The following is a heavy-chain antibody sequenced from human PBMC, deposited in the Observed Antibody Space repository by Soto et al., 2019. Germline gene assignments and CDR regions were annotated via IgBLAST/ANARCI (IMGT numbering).Heavy chain of an antibody. CDR2: INHSGST. CDR3: ARGFPSTYYYGSGSYSKARFDY. CDR1: GGSFSGYY. Sequence: PSETLSLTCAVYGGSFSGYYWSWIRQPPGKGLEWIGEINHSGSTNYNPSIKSRVTISVDTSKNQFSLKLSSVTAADTAVFYCARGFPSTYYYGSGSYSKARFDYWGQGTLVTVSS. J-gene: IGHJ4*02. D-gene: IGHD3-10*01. V-gene: IGHV4-34*01.